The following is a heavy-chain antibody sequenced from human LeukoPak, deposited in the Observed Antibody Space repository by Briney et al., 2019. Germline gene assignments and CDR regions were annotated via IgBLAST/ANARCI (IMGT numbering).Heavy chain of an antibody. V-gene: IGHV1-8*02. CDR3: ARGPNTYSSSSGY. CDR1: GYTFTGYY. D-gene: IGHD6-13*01. J-gene: IGHJ4*02. CDR2: MNPNSGNT. Sequence: ASVKVSCKASGYTFTGYYMHWVRQAPGQGLEWMGWMNPNSGNTGYAQKFQGRVTMTRNTSISTAYMELSSLRSEDTAVYYCARGPNTYSSSSGYWGQGTLVTVSS.